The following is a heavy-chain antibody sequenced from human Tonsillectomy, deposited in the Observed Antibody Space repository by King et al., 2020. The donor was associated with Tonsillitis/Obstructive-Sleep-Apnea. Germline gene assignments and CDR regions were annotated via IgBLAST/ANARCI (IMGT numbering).Heavy chain of an antibody. CDR1: GFTFSSLC. Sequence: VQLVESGGGLVQPGGSLRLSCAASGFTFSSLCMSWFRQAPGKGLEWVANIKQGGSETYYLDSLKGRFTISSDNAKNSLYLQMNSLRAEDTAVYYCVRGTRLPDYWGQGTLVTVSS. D-gene: IGHD3/OR15-3a*01. J-gene: IGHJ4*02. CDR3: VRGTRLPDY. V-gene: IGHV3-7*04. CDR2: IKQGGSET.